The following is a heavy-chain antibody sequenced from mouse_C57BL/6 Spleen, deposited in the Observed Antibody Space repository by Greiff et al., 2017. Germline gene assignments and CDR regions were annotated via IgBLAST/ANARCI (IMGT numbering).Heavy chain of an antibody. CDR1: GYAFSSYW. D-gene: IGHD1-1*01. CDR2: IYPGAGDT. V-gene: IGHV1-80*01. CDR3: ARYRNVFHYYGSSRDV. J-gene: IGHJ1*03. Sequence: VKLMESGAELVKPGASVKISCKASGYAFSSYWMNWVKQRPGKGLEWIGQIYPGAGDTNYNGKFKGKATLTADKSSSTAYMQLSSLTSEDSAVYFCARYRNVFHYYGSSRDVWGTGTTVTVSS.